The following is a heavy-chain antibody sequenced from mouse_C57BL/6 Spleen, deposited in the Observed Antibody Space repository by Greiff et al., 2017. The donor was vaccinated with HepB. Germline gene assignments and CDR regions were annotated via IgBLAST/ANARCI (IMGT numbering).Heavy chain of an antibody. CDR2: INPNNGGT. D-gene: IGHD2-3*01. CDR3: ARDDGYYVGWFAY. Sequence: EVQLQQSGPELVKPGASVKISCKASGYTFTDYYMNWVKQSHGKSLEWIGDINPNNGGTSYNQKFKGKATLTVDKSSSTAYMELRSLTSEDSAVYYCARDDGYYVGWFAYWGQRTLVTVSA. V-gene: IGHV1-26*01. CDR1: GYTFTDYY. J-gene: IGHJ3*01.